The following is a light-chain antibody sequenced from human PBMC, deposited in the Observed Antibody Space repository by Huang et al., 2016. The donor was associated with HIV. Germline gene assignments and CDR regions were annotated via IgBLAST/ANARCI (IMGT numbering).Light chain of an antibody. CDR1: QSVATN. J-gene: IGKJ2*01. Sequence: EIIMTQSPATLSLSPGEGASLSCRANQSVATNLAWYLHRPGQSPRIIIFGASTRASGRPGRFSGSGSGTQFTLTVSGLQSEDFAFYYCQQYHNWPYTFGQGTKLVI. CDR2: GAS. CDR3: QQYHNWPYT. V-gene: IGKV3-15*01.